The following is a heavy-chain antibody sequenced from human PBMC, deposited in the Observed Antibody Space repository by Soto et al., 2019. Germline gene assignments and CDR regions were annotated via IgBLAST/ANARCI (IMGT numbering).Heavy chain of an antibody. CDR2: INAGYGNT. CDR1: GYTFSSYA. V-gene: IGHV1-3*01. Sequence: QVHLVQSGAEVRKPGASVKVSCKASGYTFSSYAMHWVRQAPGQRLEWMGWINAGYGNTKSSQKVQDRVTISRDTSASTAYMELTSLRSEDTAVYSCARDTGDGTFDFWGQGTLVTVSS. D-gene: IGHD7-27*01. CDR3: ARDTGDGTFDF. J-gene: IGHJ4*02.